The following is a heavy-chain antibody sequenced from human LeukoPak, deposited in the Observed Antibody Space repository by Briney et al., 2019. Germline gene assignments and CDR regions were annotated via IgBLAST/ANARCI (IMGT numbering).Heavy chain of an antibody. J-gene: IGHJ5*02. V-gene: IGHV1-18*01. D-gene: IGHD6-19*01. CDR3: AMASAHSSGWYGGWFDP. CDR2: ISAYNGNT. CDR1: GYTFTSYG. Sequence: ASVKVSCKASGYTFTSYGISWVRQAPGQGLEWMGWISAYNGNTNYAQKFQGRVTITTDESTSTAYMELSSLRSEDTAVYYCAMASAHSSGWYGGWFDPWGQGTLVTVTS.